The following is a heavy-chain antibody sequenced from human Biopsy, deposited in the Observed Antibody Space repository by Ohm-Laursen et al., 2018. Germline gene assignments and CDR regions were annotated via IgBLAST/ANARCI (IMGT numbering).Heavy chain of an antibody. V-gene: IGHV1-2*02. CDR1: GYTFTSYD. Sequence: ASVKVSCKASGYTFTSYDISWARQAPGQGLEWMGWISPKSGDTNYAHKFQGNITMTRDTSMSTAYMEMSRLRCDDTAVYYCALQSVAQMKNFDYWGQGTLVTVSS. CDR3: ALQSVAQMKNFDY. J-gene: IGHJ4*02. CDR2: ISPKSGDT. D-gene: IGHD6-19*01.